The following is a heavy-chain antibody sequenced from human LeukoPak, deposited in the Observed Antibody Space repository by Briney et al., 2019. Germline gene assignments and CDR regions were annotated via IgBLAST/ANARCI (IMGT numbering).Heavy chain of an antibody. D-gene: IGHD3-10*01. Sequence: GESLKTSCKGSGYSFTSYWIGWVRQMPGKGLEWMGIIYLGDSDTRYSPSFQGQVTISADKSISTAYLQWSSLKASDTAMYYCARLEPPLYGSRSYYDYWGQGTLVTVSS. CDR2: IYLGDSDT. V-gene: IGHV5-51*01. J-gene: IGHJ4*02. CDR1: GYSFTSYW. CDR3: ARLEPPLYGSRSYYDY.